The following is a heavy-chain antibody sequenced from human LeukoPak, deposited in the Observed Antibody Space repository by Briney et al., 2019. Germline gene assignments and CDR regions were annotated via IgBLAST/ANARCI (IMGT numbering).Heavy chain of an antibody. CDR2: IDPRDSST. J-gene: IGHJ4*02. Sequence: GASRKISAKGPGSLFPTFWISGVGKLPGKGLEWLGRIDPRDSSTNSSPSCQGHVTISADNSISTAYLQWSSLEASTTAMYYCARLDLAAYYGLESWGQGTLVAV. CDR1: GSLFPTFW. V-gene: IGHV5-10-1*01. D-gene: IGHD3-9*01. CDR3: ARLDLAAYYGLES.